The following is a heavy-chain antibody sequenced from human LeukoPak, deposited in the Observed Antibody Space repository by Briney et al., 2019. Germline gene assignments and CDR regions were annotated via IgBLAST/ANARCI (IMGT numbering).Heavy chain of an antibody. D-gene: IGHD6-13*01. J-gene: IGHJ4*02. CDR1: GFPFTSYW. CDR2: IYYSGST. CDR3: ARVRGISWIPFDY. Sequence: GSLRLSCAASGFPFTSYWMVWVRQPPGKGLEWIGYIYYSGSTNYNPSLKSRVTISVDTSKNQFSLKMNSVTAADTAVYYCARVRGISWIPFDYWGQGTLVTVSS. V-gene: IGHV4-59*01.